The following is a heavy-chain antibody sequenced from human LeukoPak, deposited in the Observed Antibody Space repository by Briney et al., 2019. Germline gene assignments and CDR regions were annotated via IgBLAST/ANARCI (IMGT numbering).Heavy chain of an antibody. J-gene: IGHJ4*02. Sequence: GGSLRLSCAASGFTFSSYAMSWVRQAPGKGLEWVSAISGSGGSTYYADSVKGRFTVSRDNSKNTLYLQMNSLRAEDTAVYYCAKPLWSGYYNFDYWGQGTLVTVSS. D-gene: IGHD3-3*01. V-gene: IGHV3-23*01. CDR1: GFTFSSYA. CDR2: ISGSGGST. CDR3: AKPLWSGYYNFDY.